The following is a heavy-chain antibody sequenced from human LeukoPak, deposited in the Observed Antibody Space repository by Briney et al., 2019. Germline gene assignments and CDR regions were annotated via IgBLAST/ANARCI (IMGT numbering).Heavy chain of an antibody. V-gene: IGHV4-59*08. J-gene: IGHJ4*02. CDR1: GGALSGYY. CDR3: ARTLDTHYYDSSGYYPYYFDY. CDR2: ICYTWSS. Sequence: PQTLCPTGAVYGGALSGYYFCSGPQPPPKRLAWGGFICYTWSSNYNPSLKSRVTISVDTSKNQFSLKLSSATAADTAVYYCARTLDTHYYDSSGYYPYYFDYWGQGTLVTVSS. D-gene: IGHD3-22*01.